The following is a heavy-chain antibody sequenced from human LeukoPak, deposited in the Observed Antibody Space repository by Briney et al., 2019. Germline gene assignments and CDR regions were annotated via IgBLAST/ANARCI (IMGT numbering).Heavy chain of an antibody. D-gene: IGHD2-2*01. CDR2: INAGNGNT. V-gene: IGHV1-3*01. J-gene: IGHJ5*02. CDR1: GYTFTSYA. Sequence: GASVKVSCKAFGYTFTSYAMHWVRQAPGQRLEWMGWINAGNGNTKYSQKFQGRVTITRDTSASTAYMELSSLRSEDTAVYYCARDPIPAASRMNWFDPWGQGTLVTVSS. CDR3: ARDPIPAASRMNWFDP.